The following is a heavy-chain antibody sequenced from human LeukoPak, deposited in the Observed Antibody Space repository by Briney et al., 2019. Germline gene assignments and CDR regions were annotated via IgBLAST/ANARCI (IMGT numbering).Heavy chain of an antibody. D-gene: IGHD2-2*03. CDR2: ISDDGSSK. V-gene: IGHV3-30*04. CDR1: GFTFSNHA. Sequence: GGSLRLSCVTSGFTFSNHAMHWVRQGPGKGLEWVAVISDDGSSKFYADSVKGRFTIFRDNSKNTLFLQINSLRPEDTAVYYCARVDDLDAFDMWGQGTLVTVSS. CDR3: ARVDDLDAFDM. J-gene: IGHJ3*02.